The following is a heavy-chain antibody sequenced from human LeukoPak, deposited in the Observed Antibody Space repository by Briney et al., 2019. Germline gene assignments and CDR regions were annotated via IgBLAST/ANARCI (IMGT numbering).Heavy chain of an antibody. CDR1: GGSISSYY. J-gene: IGHJ6*03. D-gene: IGHD5-18*01. CDR2: IYYSGST. CDR3: AGGGSDGYSYGSFYYMDV. V-gene: IGHV4-59*01. Sequence: PSETLSLTCTVSGGSISSYYWSWIRQPPGKGLEWIGYIYYSGSTNYHPSLKSRVTISVDTSKNQFSLKLSSVTAADTAVYYCAGGGSDGYSYGSFYYMDVWGKGTTVTVSS.